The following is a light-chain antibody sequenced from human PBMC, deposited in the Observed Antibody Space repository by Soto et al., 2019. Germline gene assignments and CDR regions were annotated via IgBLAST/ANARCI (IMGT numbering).Light chain of an antibody. CDR3: ETWDSNTRV. V-gene: IGLV4-60*02. CDR1: SGHSSYI. J-gene: IGLJ1*01. CDR2: LEGSGSY. Sequence: QPVLTQSSSASASLGSSVKLTCTLSSGHSSYIIAWHQQQPGKAPRYLMKLEGSGSYNKGSGVPDRFSGSSSGADRYLTISNLQFEDEADYYCETWDSNTRVFGTETKVTVL.